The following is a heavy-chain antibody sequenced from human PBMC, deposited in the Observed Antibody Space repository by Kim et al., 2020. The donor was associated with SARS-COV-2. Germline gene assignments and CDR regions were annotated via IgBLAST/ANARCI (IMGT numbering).Heavy chain of an antibody. CDR3: ARDGVEPGIYFDS. CDR2: IKYDGSEK. Sequence: GGSLRLSCVASGFTFSSFWMNWVRQAPGKGLEWVANIKYDGSEKYYVDSVKGRFTISRDNAQNSLYLQMTSLRAEDTAVYYCARDGVEPGIYFDSWGQG. D-gene: IGHD2-8*01. J-gene: IGHJ4*02. CDR1: GFTFSSFW. V-gene: IGHV3-7*03.